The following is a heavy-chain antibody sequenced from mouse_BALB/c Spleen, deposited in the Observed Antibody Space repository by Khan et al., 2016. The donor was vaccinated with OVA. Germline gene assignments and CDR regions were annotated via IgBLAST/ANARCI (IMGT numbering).Heavy chain of an antibody. J-gene: IGHJ2*01. CDR1: GYTFTDYY. D-gene: IGHD2-3*01. CDR3: ARMDTTSLDY. V-gene: IGHV1-77*01. CDR2: IYPGSGNT. Sequence: QVQLQQSGTELTRPGASVKLSCKASGYTFTDYYITWVKQRTGQGLEWIGEIYPGSGNTYYNEKFKDKATLTADKSSNTAYMQLSSLTSEDSAVYFCARMDTTSLDYWGQGTTLTVSS.